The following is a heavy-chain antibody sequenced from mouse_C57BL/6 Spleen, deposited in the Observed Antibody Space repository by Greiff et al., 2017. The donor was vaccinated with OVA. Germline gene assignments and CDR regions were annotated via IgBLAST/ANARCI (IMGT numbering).Heavy chain of an antibody. D-gene: IGHD1-1*01. CDR2: ISGGGGNT. CDR3: ARQDPSYYYGSSHWYFDV. Sequence: EVKVVESGGGLVKPGGSLKLSCAASGFTFSSYTMSWVRQTPEKRLEWVATISGGGGNTYYPDSVQGRFTLSRDNAKNTLYLQMSSLRSEDTALYYCARQDPSYYYGSSHWYFDVWGTGTTVTVSS. CDR1: GFTFSSYT. J-gene: IGHJ1*03. V-gene: IGHV5-9*01.